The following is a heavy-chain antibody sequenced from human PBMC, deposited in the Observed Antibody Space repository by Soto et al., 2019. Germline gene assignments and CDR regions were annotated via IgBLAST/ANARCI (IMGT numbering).Heavy chain of an antibody. CDR2: ISGSGGST. CDR3: AKDLGLGYYYGMDV. Sequence: VGSLRLSCAASGFTFSSYAMSWVRQAPGKGLEWVSAISGSGGSTYYADSVKGRFTISRDNSKNTLYLQMNSLRAEDTAVYYCAKDLGLGYYYGMDVWGQGTTVTVSS. CDR1: GFTFSSYA. J-gene: IGHJ6*02. V-gene: IGHV3-23*01.